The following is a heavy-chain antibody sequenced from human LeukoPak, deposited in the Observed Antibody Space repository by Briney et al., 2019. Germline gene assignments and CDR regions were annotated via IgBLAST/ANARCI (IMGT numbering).Heavy chain of an antibody. CDR2: VDGDGSAT. CDR1: AFTFSNYW. CDR3: AKDLRGWDLVADY. J-gene: IGHJ4*02. D-gene: IGHD1-26*01. Sequence: PGGSLSLSCAVSAFTFSNYWMHWVRQAPGKGLVWVSRVDGDGSATNYADSVKGRFTIYRDNAKNTLYLQMNSLRAEATAVYYCAKDLRGWDLVADYWGQGTLVTVSS. V-gene: IGHV3-74*01.